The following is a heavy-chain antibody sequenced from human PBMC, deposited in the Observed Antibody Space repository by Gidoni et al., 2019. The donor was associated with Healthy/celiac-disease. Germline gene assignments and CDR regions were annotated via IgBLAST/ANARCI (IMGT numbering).Heavy chain of an antibody. V-gene: IGHV3-43*01. CDR1: GFTFDDYT. J-gene: IGHJ4*02. Sequence: EVQLVESGGVVVQPGGSLRLSCAASGFTFDDYTMHWVRQAPGKGLEWVSLISWDGGSTYYADSVKGRFTISRDNSKNSLYLQMNSLRTEDTALYYCAKDMGDGYNGLDCWGQGTLVTVSS. CDR3: AKDMGDGYNGLDC. CDR2: ISWDGGST. D-gene: IGHD5-12*01.